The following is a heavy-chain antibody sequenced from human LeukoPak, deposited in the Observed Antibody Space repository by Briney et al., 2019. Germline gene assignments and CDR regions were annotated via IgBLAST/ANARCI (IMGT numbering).Heavy chain of an antibody. V-gene: IGHV3-48*01. D-gene: IGHD2-21*02. J-gene: IGHJ4*02. CDR1: GFTFSTYS. CDR3: ARDYYGDYYFDS. Sequence: GGSLRLSCVASGFTFSTYSMNWVRQPPGKGLEWVSYISGSGSNTNYAASVKGRFTIFRDKAKNSLHLQMTSLRAEDTAVYYCARDYYGDYYFDSWGQGILVTVSS. CDR2: ISGSGSNT.